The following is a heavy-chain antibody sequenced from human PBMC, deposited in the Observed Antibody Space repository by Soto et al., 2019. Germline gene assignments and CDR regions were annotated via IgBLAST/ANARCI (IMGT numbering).Heavy chain of an antibody. CDR3: AGQVGSYNSSAYGGLGDY. Sequence: QVQLVQCGAEVKKPGASVKVSCKASGYTFTSYGISWVRQAPGQGREWKGWISAYNGNTNYAQKLQGRVTQTTDTSTTTTYMELTSLEFDDPAVYYSAGQVGSYNSSAYGGLGDYWGQGTLVTVSS. CDR2: ISAYNGNT. CDR1: GYTFTSYG. V-gene: IGHV1-18*01. J-gene: IGHJ4*02. D-gene: IGHD3-22*01.